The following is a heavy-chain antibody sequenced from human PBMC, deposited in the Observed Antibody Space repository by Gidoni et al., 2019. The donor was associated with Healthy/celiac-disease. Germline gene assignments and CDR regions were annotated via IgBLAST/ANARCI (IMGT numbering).Heavy chain of an antibody. CDR1: GGTFSSSA. V-gene: IGHV1-69*01. D-gene: IGHD2-2*01. CDR2: IIPIFGTA. CDR3: ARECSSTSRTSYYYYYYMDV. J-gene: IGHJ6*03. Sequence: QVQLVQSGAEVKKPGSSVKVSCKASGGTFSSSAISWVRQAPGQGLEWMGGIIPIFGTANYAQKFQGRITITADESTSTAYMELSSLRSEDTAVYYCARECSSTSRTSYYYYYYMDVWGKGTTVTVSS.